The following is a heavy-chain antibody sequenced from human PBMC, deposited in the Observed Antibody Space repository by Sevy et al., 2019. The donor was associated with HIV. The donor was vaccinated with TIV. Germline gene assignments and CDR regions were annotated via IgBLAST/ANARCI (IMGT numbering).Heavy chain of an antibody. V-gene: IGHV4-31*03. Sequence: TLSLTCTVSGGSISSGGYYWSWIRQHPEKGLEWIGNIYYSGSTYYNPSLKSRVTISVDTSKNQFSLKLSTVPAADTAVYYCARDSVKDVHHFDYWGQGTLVTVSS. CDR3: ARDSVKDVHHFDY. J-gene: IGHJ4*02. CDR1: GGSISSGGYY. CDR2: IYYSGST. D-gene: IGHD1-1*01.